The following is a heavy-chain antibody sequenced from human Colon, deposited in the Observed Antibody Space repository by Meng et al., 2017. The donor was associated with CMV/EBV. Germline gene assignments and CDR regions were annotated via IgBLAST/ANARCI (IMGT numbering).Heavy chain of an antibody. D-gene: IGHD3-22*01. CDR1: AYTLTAYG. CDR2: ISPYSRNT. V-gene: IGHV1-18*01. J-gene: IGHJ4*02. CDR3: TRDRVDDRSVYFRDC. Sequence: YAYTLTAYGFSWVSQAPGQGLEWVGCISPYSRNTQYVESLQGRFAMSADASTNTAYLELGSLRFDDTAIYYCTRDRVDDRSVYFRDCWGQGTLVTVSS.